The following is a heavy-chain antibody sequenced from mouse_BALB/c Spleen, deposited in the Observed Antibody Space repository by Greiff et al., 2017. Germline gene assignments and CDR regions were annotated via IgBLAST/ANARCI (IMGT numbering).Heavy chain of an antibody. CDR2: IWAGGST. J-gene: IGHJ4*01. CDR3: AREDYHYAMDY. D-gene: IGHD2-4*01. CDR1: GFSLTSYG. V-gene: IGHV2-9*02. Sequence: VQLQESGPGLVAPSQSLSITCTVSGFSLTSYGVHWVRQPPGKGLEWLGVIWAGGSTNYNSALMSRLSISKDNSKSQVFLKMNSLQTDDTAMYYCAREDYHYAMDYWGQGTSVTVSS.